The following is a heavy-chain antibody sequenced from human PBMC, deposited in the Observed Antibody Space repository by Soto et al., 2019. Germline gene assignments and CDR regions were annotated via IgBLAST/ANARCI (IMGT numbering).Heavy chain of an antibody. CDR2: ISSSSSTI. J-gene: IGHJ3*02. Sequence: PGWSLRLSCASSVFTFISYSMNWVRQAPGKGLEWVSYISSSSSTIYYADSVKGRFTISRDNAKNSLYLQMNSLRDEDTAVYYCARDASCGGDCPDAFDIWGQGTMVTV. CDR1: VFTFISYS. D-gene: IGHD2-21*02. CDR3: ARDASCGGDCPDAFDI. V-gene: IGHV3-48*02.